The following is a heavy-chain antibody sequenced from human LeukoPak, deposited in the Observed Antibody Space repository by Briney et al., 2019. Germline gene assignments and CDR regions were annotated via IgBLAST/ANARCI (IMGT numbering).Heavy chain of an antibody. CDR1: GGTFSSYA. V-gene: IGHV1-69*05. D-gene: IGHD2-2*01. Sequence: SVKVSCKASGGTFSSYAISWVPQAPGQGLEWMGGIIPIFGTANYAQKFQGRVTITTDESTSTAYMELSSLRSEDTAVYYCARDNYDFSSTSCSPEWGQGTLVTVSS. CDR2: IIPIFGTA. J-gene: IGHJ4*02. CDR3: ARDNYDFSSTSCSPE.